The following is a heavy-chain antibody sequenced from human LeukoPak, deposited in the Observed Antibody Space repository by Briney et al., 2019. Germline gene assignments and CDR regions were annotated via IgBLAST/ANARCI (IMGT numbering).Heavy chain of an antibody. CDR1: GFTFDDYA. V-gene: IGHV3-43*02. CDR3: AKEEDCYGPRGECWFDA. J-gene: IGHJ5*02. D-gene: IGHD2-21*01. Sequence: GGSLRLSCAASGFTFDDYAMHWVRQAPGKGLEWVSLISGDGGSSYYADSVKGRFTISRDNSKNSLYLQMNSLRTEDTALYYCAKEEDCYGPRGECWFDAWGQGTMVTVSS. CDR2: ISGDGGSS.